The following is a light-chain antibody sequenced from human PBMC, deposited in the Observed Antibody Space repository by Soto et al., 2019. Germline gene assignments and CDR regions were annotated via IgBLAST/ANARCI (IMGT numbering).Light chain of an antibody. CDR2: GAS. V-gene: IGKV3-20*01. J-gene: IGKJ4*01. CDR3: QHYVTYPLT. Sequence: DIVLTQSPGTLSLSPGERATLSCRASQSVNNNFLAWYQQTPGQAPRLLIYGASSRATGIPDRFSGSGSGTDFTLTISKLDPEDFALYYCQHYVTYPLTFGGGTKVEIK. CDR1: QSVNNNF.